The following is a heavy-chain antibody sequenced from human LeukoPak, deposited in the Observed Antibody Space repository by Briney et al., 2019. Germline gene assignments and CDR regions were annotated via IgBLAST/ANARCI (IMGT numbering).Heavy chain of an antibody. CDR3: ARVGYASDAFDI. D-gene: IGHD5-12*01. J-gene: IGHJ3*02. Sequence: SETLSLTCTVSGGSISSSSYYWSWIRQPPGKGLEWIGYIYYSGSTNYNPSLKSRVTISVDTSKKQFSLKLSSVTAADTAVYYCARVGYASDAFDIWGQGTMVTVSS. CDR1: GGSISSSSYY. V-gene: IGHV4-61*01. CDR2: IYYSGST.